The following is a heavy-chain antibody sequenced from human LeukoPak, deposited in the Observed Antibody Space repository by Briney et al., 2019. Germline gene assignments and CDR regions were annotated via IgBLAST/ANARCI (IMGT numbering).Heavy chain of an antibody. CDR1: GXTVTSNY. CDR3: GKNFVTDIVVPGAIDY. V-gene: IGHV3-53*01. J-gene: IGHJ4*02. Sequence: PGGSLRLSCAASGXTVTSNYMSWVRQAPGKGLEWVSVLYSGGSTYYADSVKGRFTISRDNSKNMLYLQMNSLRVEDMAVYYCGKNFVTDIVVPGAIDYWGQETLVTVSS. D-gene: IGHD2-15*01. CDR2: LYSGGST.